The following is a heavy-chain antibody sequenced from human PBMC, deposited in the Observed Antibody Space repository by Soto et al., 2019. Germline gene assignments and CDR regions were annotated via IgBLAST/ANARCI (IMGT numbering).Heavy chain of an antibody. J-gene: IGHJ6*02. Sequence: SETRSLTCAVSGGSFSGYCWSWIRQPPGKGLEWIGELNHSGSTNYNPSLKSRVTISVDTSKNQFSLKLSSVTAADTAVYYCAAFANYDILTGPPGSYGMDVWGQGTTVT. CDR2: LNHSGST. CDR1: GGSFSGYC. D-gene: IGHD3-9*01. CDR3: AAFANYDILTGPPGSYGMDV. V-gene: IGHV4-34*01.